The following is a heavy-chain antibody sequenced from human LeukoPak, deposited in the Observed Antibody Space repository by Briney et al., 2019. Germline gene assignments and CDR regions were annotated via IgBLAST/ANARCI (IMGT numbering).Heavy chain of an antibody. V-gene: IGHV3-23*01. Sequence: GGSLRLSCAASGFTFSSYAMSWVRQAPGKGLEWVSAISGSGGSTHYADSVKGRFTISRDNSKNTLYLQMNSMRAEDTAVYYCAKDPYSGRYFDYWGQGTLVTVSS. J-gene: IGHJ4*02. CDR1: GFTFSSYA. D-gene: IGHD1-26*01. CDR3: AKDPYSGRYFDY. CDR2: ISGSGGST.